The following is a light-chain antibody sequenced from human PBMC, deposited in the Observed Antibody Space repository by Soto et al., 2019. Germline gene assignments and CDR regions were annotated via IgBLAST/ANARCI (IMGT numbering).Light chain of an antibody. CDR3: QQYYSYPYT. CDR2: AAS. J-gene: IGKJ2*01. Sequence: AIRMTQSPSSFSASTGDRVTITCRASQGISSYLAWYQQKPGKAPKLLIYAASTLQSGVPSRFLGSEPGTDFTLTISCLQSEDFATYYCQQYYSYPYTFGQGTKLEIK. V-gene: IGKV1-8*01. CDR1: QGISSY.